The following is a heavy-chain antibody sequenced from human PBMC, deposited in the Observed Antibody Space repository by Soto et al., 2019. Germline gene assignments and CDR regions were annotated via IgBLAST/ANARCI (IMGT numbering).Heavy chain of an antibody. Sequence: ASVKVSCKASVFTFSSSAIQWVRQARGQRLEWIGWIVVASGNTNYAQKFQERVTITRDMSTSTAYMELSSLRSEDTAVYYCAADGYDILTGYPYYYYDMDVWGQGTTVTVSS. CDR1: VFTFSSSA. CDR2: IVVASGNT. CDR3: AADGYDILTGYPYYYYDMDV. V-gene: IGHV1-58*02. J-gene: IGHJ6*02. D-gene: IGHD3-9*01.